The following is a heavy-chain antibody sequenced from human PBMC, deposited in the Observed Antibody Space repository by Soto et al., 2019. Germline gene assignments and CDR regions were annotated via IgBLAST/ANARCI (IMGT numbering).Heavy chain of an antibody. V-gene: IGHV4-39*01. CDR2: IYYSGST. D-gene: IGHD3-9*01. Sequence: SETLSLTCTVSGGSISSSSYYWGWIRQPPGKGLEWIGSIYYSGSTYYNPSLKSRVTISVDTSKNQFSLKLSSVTAADTAVYYCARRVHILTGYSPNWFDPWGQGTLVTVSS. CDR1: GGSISSSSYY. J-gene: IGHJ5*02. CDR3: ARRVHILTGYSPNWFDP.